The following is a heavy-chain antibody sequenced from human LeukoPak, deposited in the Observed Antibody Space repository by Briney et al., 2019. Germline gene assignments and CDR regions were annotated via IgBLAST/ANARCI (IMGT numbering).Heavy chain of an antibody. D-gene: IGHD1-1*01. CDR1: GYSFTSYW. V-gene: IGHV1-18*04. Sequence: GESLKISCKGSGYSFTSYWIGWVRQAPGQGLEWMGWINPDSGGTNYAQKFQGRVTMTEDTSTDTAYMELSSLRSEDTAVYHCATEGQLERRLDWGQGTLVTVSS. J-gene: IGHJ4*02. CDR2: INPDSGGT. CDR3: ATEGQLERRLD.